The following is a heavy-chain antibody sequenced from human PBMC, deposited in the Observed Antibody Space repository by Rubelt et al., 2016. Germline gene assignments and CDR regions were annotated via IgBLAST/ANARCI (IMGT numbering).Heavy chain of an antibody. D-gene: IGHD6-19*01. CDR2: ISSSGSTI. CDR3: ASGYSSGST. Sequence: YISSSGSTIYYADSVKGRFTISRDNAKNSLYLQMNSLRAEDTAVYYCASGYSSGSTWGQGTLVTVSS. J-gene: IGHJ4*02. V-gene: IGHV3-11*01.